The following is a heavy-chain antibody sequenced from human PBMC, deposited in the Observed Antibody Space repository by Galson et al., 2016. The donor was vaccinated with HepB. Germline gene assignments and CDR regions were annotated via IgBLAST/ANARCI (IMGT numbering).Heavy chain of an antibody. J-gene: IGHJ5*02. CDR3: ARDGDDFWSGYPGGYNWFDP. V-gene: IGHV3-30*04. CDR2: IAFDGSHK. D-gene: IGHD3-3*01. Sequence: SLRLSCAASGFTFSSYAMHWARQAPGKGLEWVAVIAFDGSHKNYADSVKGRFSISRDNSKNTLYLQMNSLRAEDTAVYYCARDGDDFWSGYPGGYNWFDPWGQGTLVTASS. CDR1: GFTFSSYA.